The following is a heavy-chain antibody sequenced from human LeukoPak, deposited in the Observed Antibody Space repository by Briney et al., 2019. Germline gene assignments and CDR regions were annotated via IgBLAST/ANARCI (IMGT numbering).Heavy chain of an antibody. CDR2: INPSGGST. D-gene: IGHD2-2*02. CDR1: GYTFTSYY. V-gene: IGHV1-46*01. J-gene: IGHJ6*03. CDR3: ARGDCSSTSCYKYYYYMDV. Sequence: ASVKVSCKASGYTFTSYYMHWVRQAPGQGLEWMGIINPSGGSTSYAQKFQGRVTMTRDTSTSTAYMELSRLRSDDTAVYYCARGDCSSTSCYKYYYYMDVWGKGTTVTVSS.